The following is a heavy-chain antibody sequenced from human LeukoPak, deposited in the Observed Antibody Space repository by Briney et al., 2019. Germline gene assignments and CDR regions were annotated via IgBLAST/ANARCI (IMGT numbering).Heavy chain of an antibody. V-gene: IGHV3-33*01. CDR1: GFTFSNYG. CDR3: ARDYCSTTTCLDY. J-gene: IGHJ4*02. CDR2: IWYDGSKK. Sequence: GSLRLSCAASGFTFSNYGMQWVRQAPGKGLEWVAVIWYDGSKKYYADSVKGRFTISRDDSKNTLYLQMNSLRVEDTAVYYCARDYCSTTTCLDYWGQGTLDTVSS. D-gene: IGHD2-2*01.